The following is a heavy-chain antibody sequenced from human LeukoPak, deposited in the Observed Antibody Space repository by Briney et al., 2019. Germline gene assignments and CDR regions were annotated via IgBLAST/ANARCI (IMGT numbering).Heavy chain of an antibody. J-gene: IGHJ4*02. CDR1: GYTXXSYX. Sequence: VTVSCKASGYTXXSYXXSWVRQAPGQGLEWMGWISAYNSNTNYAQKLRGRVTMTTDTSTSTAYMELRSLRSDDTAVYYCARNVPSFDYWGQGTLVTVSS. CDR2: ISAYNSNT. V-gene: IGHV1-18*01. D-gene: IGHD2-2*01. CDR3: ARNVPSFDY.